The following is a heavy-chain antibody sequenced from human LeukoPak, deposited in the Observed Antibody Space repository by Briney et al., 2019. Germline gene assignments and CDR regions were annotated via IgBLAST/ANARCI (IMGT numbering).Heavy chain of an antibody. V-gene: IGHV3-66*02. CDR1: GFTFSSNY. CDR3: AREGQGVKKFDY. Sequence: PGGSLRLSCAPSGFTFSSNYMSWVRQAPGKGLEWVSVIYSGGSTYYADSVKGRFTISRDNSKNTLYLQMNSLRAEDTAVYYCAREGQGVKKFDYWGQGTLVTVSS. D-gene: IGHD3-16*02. J-gene: IGHJ4*02. CDR2: IYSGGST.